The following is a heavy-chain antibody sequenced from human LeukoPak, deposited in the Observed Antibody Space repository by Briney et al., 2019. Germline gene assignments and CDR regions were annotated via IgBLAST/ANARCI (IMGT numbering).Heavy chain of an antibody. D-gene: IGHD4-11*01. CDR2: IYYSGST. CDR3: ARFTDYTSALDY. CDR1: GGPISSYY. Sequence: SETLSLTCTVSGGPISSYYWSWIRQPPGKGLEWIGYIYYSGSTNYNPSLKSRVTISVDTSKNQFSLKLSSVTAADTAVYYCARFTDYTSALDYWGQGTLVTVSS. V-gene: IGHV4-59*01. J-gene: IGHJ4*02.